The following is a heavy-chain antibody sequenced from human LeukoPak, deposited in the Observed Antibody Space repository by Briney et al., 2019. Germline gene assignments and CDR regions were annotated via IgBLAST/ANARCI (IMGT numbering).Heavy chain of an antibody. D-gene: IGHD2-2*01. CDR3: ARQDIVVVPAAAWDYYYYMDV. CDR1: GGSISSYY. V-gene: IGHV4-59*08. CDR2: IYYIGSA. J-gene: IGHJ6*03. Sequence: PSETLSLTCTVSGGSISSYYWSWIRQPPGKGLEWSGYIYYIGSANYNPSLQSRVNISVDTSKNQFSLTLSSVTAADTAVYYCARQDIVVVPAAAWDYYYYMDVWGKGTTVTVSS.